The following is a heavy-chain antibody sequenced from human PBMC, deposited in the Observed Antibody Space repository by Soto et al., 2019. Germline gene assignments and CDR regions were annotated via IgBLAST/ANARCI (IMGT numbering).Heavy chain of an antibody. CDR3: AKAGITTSDYDFWSGYGY. CDR2: ISGSGGST. J-gene: IGHJ4*02. V-gene: IGHV3-23*01. D-gene: IGHD3-3*01. Sequence: GGSLRLSCAASGFTFSSYAMSWVRQAPGKGLEWVSAISGSGGSTYYADSVKGRFTISRDNSKNTLYLQMNSLRAEDTAVYYCAKAGITTSDYDFWSGYGYWGQGTLVTVSS. CDR1: GFTFSSYA.